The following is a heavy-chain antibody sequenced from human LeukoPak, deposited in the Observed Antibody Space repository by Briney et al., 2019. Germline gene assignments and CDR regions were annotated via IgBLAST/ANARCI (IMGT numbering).Heavy chain of an antibody. CDR2: ISGSGGST. J-gene: IGHJ4*02. CDR1: GFTFSSYA. Sequence: GGSLRLSCAASGFTFSSYAMSWVRQAPGKGLEWVSAISGSGGSTYYADSLKGRFTISRDNAKNSLYLQMNSLRAEDTAVYYCAREGYGVPSFDFWGPGILVTVSS. V-gene: IGHV3-23*01. CDR3: AREGYGVPSFDF. D-gene: IGHD2-15*01.